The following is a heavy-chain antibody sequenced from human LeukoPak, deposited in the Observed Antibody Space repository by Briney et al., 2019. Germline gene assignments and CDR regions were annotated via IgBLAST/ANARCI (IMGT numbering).Heavy chain of an antibody. CDR1: GYTFTSYY. CDR2: INPSGGST. CDR3: ARERVLTGTSKGMDV. Sequence: ASVKVSCKASGYTFTSYYMHWVRQAPGQGLEWMGIINPSGGSTSYAQKFQGRVTMTRDTSTSTVYMELSSLRSEDTAVYYCARERVLTGTSKGMDVWGKGTTVTVSS. V-gene: IGHV1-46*01. D-gene: IGHD1-7*01. J-gene: IGHJ6*03.